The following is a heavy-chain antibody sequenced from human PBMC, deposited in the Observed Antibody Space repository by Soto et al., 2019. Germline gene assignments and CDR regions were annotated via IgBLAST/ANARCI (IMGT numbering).Heavy chain of an antibody. V-gene: IGHV1-69*13. Sequence: SVKVSCKASGGTFSGYAISWVRQAPGQGLEWMGGIIPIFGTANYAQKFQGRVTITADESTSTAYMELSSLRSEDTAVYYCARSGRRITIFGGGYFDYWGQGTLVTVSS. D-gene: IGHD3-3*01. CDR2: IIPIFGTA. J-gene: IGHJ4*02. CDR3: ARSGRRITIFGGGYFDY. CDR1: GGTFSGYA.